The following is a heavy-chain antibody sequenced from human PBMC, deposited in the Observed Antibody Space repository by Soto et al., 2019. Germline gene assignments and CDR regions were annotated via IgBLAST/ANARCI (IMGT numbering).Heavy chain of an antibody. CDR2: VYYTGTT. Sequence: LSLTCTVSNVSITSSYWNWIRQSPGTGLEWIGFVYYTGTTKYNPSLRSRVTISVDTSKNELSLKLKSVATSDTGFYFCARDLAGRGPFDPWGPGTLVTVSS. V-gene: IGHV4-59*01. CDR1: NVSITSSY. D-gene: IGHD1-26*01. CDR3: ARDLAGRGPFDP. J-gene: IGHJ5*01.